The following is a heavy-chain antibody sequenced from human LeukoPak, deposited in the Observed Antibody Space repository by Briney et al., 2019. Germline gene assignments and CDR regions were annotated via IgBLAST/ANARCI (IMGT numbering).Heavy chain of an antibody. Sequence: GGSRSPSGQASGLIFSSNNMIWFGKAPGKGPDGISYVSSDSTGIYYADSVKGRFTISRDNAKNSLFLQMDSLRVEDTAVYYCARGGWEPYFDYWGQGTLVTVSS. J-gene: IGHJ4*02. CDR1: GLIFSSNN. CDR3: ARGGWEPYFDY. CDR2: VSSDSTGI. V-gene: IGHV3-48*01. D-gene: IGHD1-26*01.